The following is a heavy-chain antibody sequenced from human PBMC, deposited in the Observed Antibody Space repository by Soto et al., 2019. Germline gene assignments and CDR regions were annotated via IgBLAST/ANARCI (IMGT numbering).Heavy chain of an antibody. J-gene: IGHJ4*02. CDR2: ISRSSSYI. CDR3: ARDGRGDECELPYY. Sequence: GGSLRLSCAASGFTFSSYSMNWVRQAPGKGLEWVSSISRSSSYIYYADSVKGRFTISRDNAKNSLYLQMNSLRAEDTAVYYCARDGRGDECELPYYWGQGTLVTVSS. D-gene: IGHD1-26*01. V-gene: IGHV3-21*01. CDR1: GFTFSSYS.